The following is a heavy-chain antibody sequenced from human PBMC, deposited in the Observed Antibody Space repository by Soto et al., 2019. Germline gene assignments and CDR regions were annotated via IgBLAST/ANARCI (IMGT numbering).Heavy chain of an antibody. J-gene: IGHJ4*02. D-gene: IGHD2-2*01. Sequence: GGSLRLSCAASGFTFSSYTMNWVRQAPGKGLEWVSSVSFRGDIYYADSLEGRFTISRDDAKNSLYLQMNSLGAEDTAVYYCARGCSSASCYYYWGQGTLVTVSS. CDR2: VSFRGDI. V-gene: IGHV3-21*01. CDR1: GFTFSSYT. CDR3: ARGCSSASCYYY.